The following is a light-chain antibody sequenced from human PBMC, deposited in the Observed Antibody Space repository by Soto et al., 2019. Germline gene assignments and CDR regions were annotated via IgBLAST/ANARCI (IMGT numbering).Light chain of an antibody. V-gene: IGKV4-1*01. Sequence: DIVMTQSPDSLAVSLGERATINCKSSQSVLYSSNNKNYLAWYQLKPGQPPKLLSSWASTRESGVPDRFSGSGSGTDFTLTISSLQAEDVAVYYCQQYYRLGTFGGGTKVEIK. CDR2: WAS. J-gene: IGKJ4*01. CDR3: QQYYRLGT. CDR1: QSVLYSSNNKNY.